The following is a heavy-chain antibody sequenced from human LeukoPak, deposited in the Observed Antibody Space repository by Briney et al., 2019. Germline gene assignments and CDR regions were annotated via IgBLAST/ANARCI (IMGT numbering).Heavy chain of an antibody. CDR1: GFTFSSYA. CDR3: ARDPTITMVRGVIWGNYFDY. D-gene: IGHD3-10*01. J-gene: IGHJ4*02. Sequence: PGGSLRLSCAASGFTFSSYAMHWVRQAPGKGLEWVAVIPYDGSNKYYADSVKGRFTISRDNSKNTLYLQMNSLRAEDTAVYYCARDPTITMVRGVIWGNYFDYWGQGTLVTVSS. CDR2: IPYDGSNK. V-gene: IGHV3-30-3*01.